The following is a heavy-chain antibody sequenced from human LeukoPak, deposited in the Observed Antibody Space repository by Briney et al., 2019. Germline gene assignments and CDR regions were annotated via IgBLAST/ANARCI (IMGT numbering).Heavy chain of an antibody. V-gene: IGHV3-74*01. CDR2: INSDGSST. CDR1: GFTLSSYW. CDR3: ARWTGKGDAFDI. Sequence: GGSLRLSCAASGFTLSSYWMHWVRQAPGKGLVWVSRINSDGSSTSYADSVKGRFTISRDNAKNTLYLQMNSLRAEDTAVYYCARWTGKGDAFDIWGQGTMVTVSS. J-gene: IGHJ3*02. D-gene: IGHD3/OR15-3a*01.